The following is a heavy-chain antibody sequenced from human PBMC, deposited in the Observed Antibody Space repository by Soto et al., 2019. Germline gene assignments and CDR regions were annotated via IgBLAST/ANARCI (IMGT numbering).Heavy chain of an antibody. CDR1: GGSISSYY. CDR2: IYYSGST. CDR3: ATHYGGLYYYYYYMDV. J-gene: IGHJ6*03. D-gene: IGHD4-17*01. V-gene: IGHV4-59*08. Sequence: SETLSLTCTVSGGSISSYYWSWIRQPPGKGLEWIGYIYYSGSTNYNPSLKSRVTISVDTSKNQFSLKLSSVTAADTAVYYCATHYGGLYYYYYYMDVWGKGTTVTVSS.